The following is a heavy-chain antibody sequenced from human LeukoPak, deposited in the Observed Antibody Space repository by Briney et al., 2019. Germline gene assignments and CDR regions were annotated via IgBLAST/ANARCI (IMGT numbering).Heavy chain of an antibody. Sequence: PSGTLSLTCAVSGGSISSSNWWSWVRQPPGKGLEWIGKIYHSGSTNYNPSLKSRVTISVDKSKNQFSLKLSSVTAADTAVYYCARGRAGSGGSCYSRWGQGTLVTVSS. D-gene: IGHD2-15*01. V-gene: IGHV4-4*02. CDR3: ARGRAGSGGSCYSR. CDR1: GGSISSSNW. J-gene: IGHJ4*02. CDR2: IYHSGST.